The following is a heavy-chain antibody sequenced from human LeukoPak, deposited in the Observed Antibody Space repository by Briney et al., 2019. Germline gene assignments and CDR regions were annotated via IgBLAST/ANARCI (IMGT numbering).Heavy chain of an antibody. Sequence: GGSLRLSCAASGFTFRRYSMNWIRQAPGKGLEWISYINEGSNNIFYADSVKGRFTISRDNAKNSLHLQMNSLRVDDAAVYYCARDDLTNGYNGNFWGQGTLVTVSS. V-gene: IGHV3-48*01. CDR2: INEGSNNI. J-gene: IGHJ4*02. CDR1: GFTFRRYS. D-gene: IGHD5-24*01. CDR3: ARDDLTNGYNGNF.